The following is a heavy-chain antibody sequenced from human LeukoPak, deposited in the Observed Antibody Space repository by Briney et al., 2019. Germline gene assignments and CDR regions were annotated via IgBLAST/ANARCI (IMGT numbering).Heavy chain of an antibody. Sequence: ASVKVSCKASGGTFSSYAISWVRQAPGQGLEWMGGIIPIFGTANYAQKFQGRVTITADESTSTAYMELSSLRSEDTAVYYCARDTDYYGSGSYYIFDYWGQGTLVTVSP. CDR3: ARDTDYYGSGSYYIFDY. CDR2: IIPIFGTA. V-gene: IGHV1-69*13. J-gene: IGHJ4*02. D-gene: IGHD3-10*01. CDR1: GGTFSSYA.